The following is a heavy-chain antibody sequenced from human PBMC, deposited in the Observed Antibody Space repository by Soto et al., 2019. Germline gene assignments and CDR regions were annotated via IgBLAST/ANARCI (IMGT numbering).Heavy chain of an antibody. CDR1: GGSISSSSYY. Sequence: SETLSLTCTVSGGSISSSSYYWGWIRQPPGKGLEWIGSIYYSGSTYYNPSLKSRVTISVDTSKNQFSLKLSSVTAADTAVYYCARRASSGWFYYFDDRGQGTRVTVSS. V-gene: IGHV4-39*01. CDR2: IYYSGST. CDR3: ARRASSGWFYYFDD. D-gene: IGHD6-19*01. J-gene: IGHJ4*02.